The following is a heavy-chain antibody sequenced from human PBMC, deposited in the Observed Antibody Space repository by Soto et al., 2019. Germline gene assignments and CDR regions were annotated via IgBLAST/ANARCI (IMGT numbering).Heavy chain of an antibody. D-gene: IGHD4-4*01. J-gene: IGHJ6*02. Sequence: QVQLVQSGAEVKKPGSSVKVSCKASGGTFSSYAITWVRQAPGQGLEWMGGIIPIFGTSNYAQKFQGRVTITADESTSTVYMELSSLISKDTAVYYRASPPRSNRYYYGMDVWGQGTTVTVSS. V-gene: IGHV1-69*12. CDR2: IIPIFGTS. CDR3: ASPPRSNRYYYGMDV. CDR1: GGTFSSYA.